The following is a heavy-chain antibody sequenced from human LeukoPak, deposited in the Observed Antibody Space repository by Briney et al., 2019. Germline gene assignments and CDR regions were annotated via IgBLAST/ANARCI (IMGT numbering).Heavy chain of an antibody. Sequence: PGGSLRLSCAASGFTLSNNAMSWVRQAPGKGLEWVSGIGDSGGTTYYADSVKGRFIISRDNSKNTLYLQMNDLRAEDTAVYYCAKASWAGVTTTYFEYWGQGTLVTVSS. CDR2: IGDSGGTT. V-gene: IGHV3-23*01. D-gene: IGHD1-26*01. CDR1: GFTLSNNA. CDR3: AKASWAGVTTTYFEY. J-gene: IGHJ4*02.